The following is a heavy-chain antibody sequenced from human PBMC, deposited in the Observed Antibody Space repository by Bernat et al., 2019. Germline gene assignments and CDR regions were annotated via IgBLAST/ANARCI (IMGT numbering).Heavy chain of an antibody. CDR2: IYDGGST. CDR3: VGLGANDD. V-gene: IGHV3-66*04. D-gene: IGHD2-15*01. CDR1: GFTVSNNN. Sequence: EVQLVESGGDLVQPGGSLRLSCAISGFTVSNNNVTWVRQAPGKGLEWVSSIYDGGSTIYADSVKGRFTISRDNSKNIVYLQMNSVTAEDTAVYYCVGLGANDDWGQGTLVTVSS. J-gene: IGHJ4*02.